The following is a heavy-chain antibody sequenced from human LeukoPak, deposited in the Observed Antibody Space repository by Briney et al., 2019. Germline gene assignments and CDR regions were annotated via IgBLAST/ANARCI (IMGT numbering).Heavy chain of an antibody. Sequence: SETLSLTCTVSGGSIGNYYWSWIRQPPGKGLEWIGYIYQSGSTDYNPSLKSRVTISVDTSKNQFSLKLSSVTAADTAVYYCARKTTVTSFDYWGQGTLVTVSS. CDR1: GGSIGNYY. CDR2: IYQSGST. V-gene: IGHV4-59*08. CDR3: ARKTTVTSFDY. J-gene: IGHJ4*02. D-gene: IGHD4-11*01.